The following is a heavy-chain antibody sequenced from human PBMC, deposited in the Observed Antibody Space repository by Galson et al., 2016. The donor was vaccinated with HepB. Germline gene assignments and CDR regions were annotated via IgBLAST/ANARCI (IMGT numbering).Heavy chain of an antibody. J-gene: IGHJ3*01. CDR3: ARPYCTSAGCYYDALDF. CDR2: IDWDDDK. D-gene: IGHD2-2*01. V-gene: IGHV2-70*10. Sequence: ALVKPTQTLTLTCNLSGFSLSTSAMSVSWIRQPPGKALEWVARIDWDDDKYYSASLKSRLTISKDTSNNQVVLTMTNMDSVDTATYYCARPYCTSAGCYYDALDFWGQGTMVTVSS. CDR1: GFSLSTSAMS.